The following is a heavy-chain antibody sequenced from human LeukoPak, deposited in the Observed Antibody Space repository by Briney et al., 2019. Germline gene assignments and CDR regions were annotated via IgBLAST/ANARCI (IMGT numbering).Heavy chain of an antibody. CDR2: IKQDGSEK. J-gene: IGHJ3*02. Sequence: GGSLRLSCAASGFTFSSYWVSWVRQAPGKGLEWVANIKQDGSEKYYVDSVKGRFTISRDNAKNSLYLQMNSLRAEDTAVYYCAREYPRRGAFDIWGQGKMVTVSS. V-gene: IGHV3-7*01. CDR1: GFTFSSYW. CDR3: AREYPRRGAFDI.